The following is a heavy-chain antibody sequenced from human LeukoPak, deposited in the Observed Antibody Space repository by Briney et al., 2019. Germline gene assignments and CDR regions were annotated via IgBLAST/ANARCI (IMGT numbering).Heavy chain of an antibody. CDR1: GFTFSSFD. CDR2: IGTASDA. V-gene: IGHV3-13*01. J-gene: IGHJ6*03. Sequence: GGSLRLSCAASGFTFSSFDMHWVRQPTGQGLEWVSTIGTASDAYYPGSVEGRFTLSRDNAKNSLYLQMNSLTAGDTAVYYCARGPPRGKYYYMDVWGKGTTVTVSS. D-gene: IGHD1-1*01. CDR3: ARGPPRGKYYYMDV.